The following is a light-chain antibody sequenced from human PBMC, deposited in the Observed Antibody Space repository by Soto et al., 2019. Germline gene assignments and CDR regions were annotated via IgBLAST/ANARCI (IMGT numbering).Light chain of an antibody. Sequence: AIQLTQSPSSLSASVGDRVTITCRASQGISSALAWYQQKPGKSPNLLIYDVSSLESGVPSRFSGSGSGTDFTLTISSLQPEHFAAYYCQQFNTYPALTFGGGTKVDIK. CDR2: DVS. CDR1: QGISSA. V-gene: IGKV1-13*02. J-gene: IGKJ4*01. CDR3: QQFNTYPALT.